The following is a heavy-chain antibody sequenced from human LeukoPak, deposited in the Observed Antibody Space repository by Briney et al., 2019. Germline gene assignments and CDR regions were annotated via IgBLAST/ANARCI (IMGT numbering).Heavy chain of an antibody. J-gene: IGHJ4*02. CDR1: GFTVSSNY. V-gene: IGHV3-53*01. CDR3: ARSILQRGYSYGFVEYFDY. D-gene: IGHD5-18*01. Sequence: PGGSLRLSCAASGFTVSSNYMNWVRQAPGKGLEWVSVFYSGGSTYYADSVKGRFTISRDSSKNTLYLQMNSLRAEDTAVYYCARSILQRGYSYGFVEYFDYWGQGTLVTVSS. CDR2: FYSGGST.